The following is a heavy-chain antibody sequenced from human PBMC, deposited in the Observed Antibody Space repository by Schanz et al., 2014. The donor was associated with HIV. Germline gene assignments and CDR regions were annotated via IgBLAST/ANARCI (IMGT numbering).Heavy chain of an antibody. V-gene: IGHV1-46*04. J-gene: IGHJ4*02. CDR2: INPSGAGT. Sequence: QVQLVQSGAEVKKPGASVKVSCKASGYTFTDYFMHWVRQAPGQGLEWMGMINPSGAGTTYARKLQGRVTMTRDTSTSTVYMHLSSLRSDDTAVYFCARDFNIGDQYYFDHWGQGTLVTVSP. D-gene: IGHD2-21*02. CDR1: GYTFTDYF. CDR3: ARDFNIGDQYYFDH.